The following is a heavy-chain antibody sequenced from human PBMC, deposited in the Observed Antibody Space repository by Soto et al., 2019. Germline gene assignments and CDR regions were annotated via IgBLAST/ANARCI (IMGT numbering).Heavy chain of an antibody. CDR1: GFSLSTSGVG. J-gene: IGHJ6*02. V-gene: IGHV2-5*01. Sequence: QITLKESGPTLVKPTQTLTLTCTFSGFSLSTSGVGVGWIRQPPGKALEWLALIYWNDDKRYSPSLKSRLTITKDNSKNQVVLTMTNMDPVDTATYYCAHNRNLVYYYGMDVWGQGTTVTVSS. CDR2: IYWNDDK. CDR3: AHNRNLVYYYGMDV. D-gene: IGHD1-7*01.